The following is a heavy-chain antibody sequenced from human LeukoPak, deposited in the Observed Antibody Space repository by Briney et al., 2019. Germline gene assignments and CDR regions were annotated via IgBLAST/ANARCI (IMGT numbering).Heavy chain of an antibody. J-gene: IGHJ5*02. CDR1: GFTVSSNY. V-gene: IGHV4-59*02. CDR2: IYYSGTT. D-gene: IGHD3-22*01. Sequence: GSLRLSCAASGFTVSSNYMSWVRQAPGKGLEWIGYIYYSGTTNYNPSLKSRVTLSVDTSKNQFSLKLTSVTAADTAVYYCARDSSGYYHWFDPWGQGTLVTVSS. CDR3: ARDSSGYYHWFDP.